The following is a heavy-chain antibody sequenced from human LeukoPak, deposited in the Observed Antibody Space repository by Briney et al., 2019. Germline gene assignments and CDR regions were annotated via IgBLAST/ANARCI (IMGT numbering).Heavy chain of an antibody. CDR2: TNVGNDYT. J-gene: IGHJ4*02. D-gene: IGHD4-11*01. CDR1: GYTFTHYA. V-gene: IGHV1-3*01. Sequence: ASVKVSCKASGYTFTHYAVHWVRQAPGQRLEWMGWTNVGNDYTESSQRFQDRLTITSDTTATTVYMELSSLRSEDTAVYYCARDDFSTYPGLNYFDYWGQGSLVTVSS. CDR3: ARDDFSTYPGLNYFDY.